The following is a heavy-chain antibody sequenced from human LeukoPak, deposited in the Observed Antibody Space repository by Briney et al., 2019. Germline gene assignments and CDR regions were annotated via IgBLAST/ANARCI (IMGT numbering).Heavy chain of an antibody. D-gene: IGHD3-3*01. CDR3: ARTTYYDFWSGYYSPYMDV. Sequence: GGSLRLSCAASGFTFSSYAMSWVRQAPGKGLEWVSAISGSGGSTYYADSVKGRFTISRDNSKNTLYLQMNSLRAEDTAIYYCARTTYYDFWSGYYSPYMDVWGKGTTVTVSS. V-gene: IGHV3-23*01. CDR1: GFTFSSYA. CDR2: ISGSGGST. J-gene: IGHJ6*03.